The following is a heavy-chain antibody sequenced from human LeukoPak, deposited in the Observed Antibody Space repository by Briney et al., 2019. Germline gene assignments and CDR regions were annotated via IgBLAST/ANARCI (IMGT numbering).Heavy chain of an antibody. CDR3: ARGSTSFYYSSYYMDV. J-gene: IGHJ6*03. V-gene: IGHV3-11*04. D-gene: IGHD2/OR15-2a*01. CDR2: INGSGHIM. CDR1: GFTFSDYF. Sequence: GGSLRLSCVASGFTFSDYFMAWIRQAPGKELEWISYINGSGHIMYNPASLRGRFSISRDNAQNSLYLQMTSLSVEDTAVYYCARGSTSFYYSSYYMDVWGKGTTVIVSS.